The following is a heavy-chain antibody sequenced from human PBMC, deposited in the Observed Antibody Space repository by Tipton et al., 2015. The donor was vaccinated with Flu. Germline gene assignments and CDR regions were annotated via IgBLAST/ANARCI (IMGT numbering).Heavy chain of an antibody. CDR2: ISSSGSTI. CDR1: GFTFSDCY. V-gene: IGHV3-11*01. D-gene: IGHD5-18*01. J-gene: IGHJ6*02. CDR3: ASLVDTAMAHYYYYGMDV. Sequence: SLRLSCAASGFTFSDCYMSWIRQAPGKGLEWVSYISSSGSTIYYADSVKGRFTISRDNAKNSLYLQMNSLRAEDTAVYYCASLVDTAMAHYYYYGMDVWGQGTTVTVSS.